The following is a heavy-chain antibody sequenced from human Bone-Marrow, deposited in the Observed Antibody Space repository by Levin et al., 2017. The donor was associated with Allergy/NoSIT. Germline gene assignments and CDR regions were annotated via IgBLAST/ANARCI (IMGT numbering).Heavy chain of an antibody. D-gene: IGHD1-26*01. J-gene: IGHJ4*02. CDR2: VNHDASRT. V-gene: IGHV3-74*01. Sequence: AGESLKISCAVSGFTFSSYWMHWVRQIPGKGLVWVSRVNHDASRTSYADSVRGRFTISRDNAKNKVYLQMNSLRAEDTAVYYCARDSLLSIVGATFDYWGQGTLVTVSS. CDR1: GFTFSSYW. CDR3: ARDSLLSIVGATFDY.